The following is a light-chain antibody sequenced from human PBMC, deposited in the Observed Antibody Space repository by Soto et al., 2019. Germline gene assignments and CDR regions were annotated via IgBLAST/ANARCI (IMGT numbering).Light chain of an antibody. CDR2: VGTGGIVG. V-gene: IGLV9-49*01. Sequence: QSVLTQPPSASASLGASVTLTCTLSSGYSNYKVDWYQQRPGKGPRFVMRVGTGGIVGSKGDGIPDRFSVLASGLNRYLTIKNIQEEDESDYHCATDHGSGSNFVVVFGGGTKVTVL. CDR1: SGYSNYK. CDR3: ATDHGSGSNFVVV. J-gene: IGLJ2*01.